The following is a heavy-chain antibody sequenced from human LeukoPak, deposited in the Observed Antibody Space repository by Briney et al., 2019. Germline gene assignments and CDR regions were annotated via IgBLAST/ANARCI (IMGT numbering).Heavy chain of an antibody. CDR3: ARHETSTRYCSGGSCWIDY. CDR2: IYYSGST. Sequence: SETLSLTCTVSSGSISSHYWSWIRQPPGKGLEWIGYIYYSGSTDYNPSLKSRVTISVDTSKSQFSLKLSSVTAADTAVYYCARHETSTRYCSGGSCWIDYWGQGTLVTVSS. V-gene: IGHV4-59*11. J-gene: IGHJ4*02. CDR1: SGSISSHY. D-gene: IGHD2-15*01.